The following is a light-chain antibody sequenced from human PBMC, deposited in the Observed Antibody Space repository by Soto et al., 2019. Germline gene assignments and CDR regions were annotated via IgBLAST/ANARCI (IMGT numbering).Light chain of an antibody. CDR1: QTINKYY. CDR3: QRYGGSPPWP. Sequence: ELVLTQSPGTLSLSPGERATLSCRASQTINKYYLAWYQQKPGQAPRLLIYGASSRLPGTPDRFSGSGSGTDDTLIISRLESEDFAVYYCQRYGGSPPWPFGQGTKVEIK. J-gene: IGKJ1*01. CDR2: GAS. V-gene: IGKV3-20*01.